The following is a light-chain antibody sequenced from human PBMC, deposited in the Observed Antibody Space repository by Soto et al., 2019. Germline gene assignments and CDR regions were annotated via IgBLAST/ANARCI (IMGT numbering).Light chain of an antibody. J-gene: IGLJ1*01. CDR3: SSYTSSSTNYV. CDR1: SSDVGGYNY. Sequence: QSALTQPASVSGSPGQSITISCTGTSSDVGGYNYVSWYQHHPGKAPKLMIYELPNRTSGVSTRFSGSKSGNTASLTISGLQAEDEADYYCSSYTSSSTNYVFGTGTKVTVL. CDR2: ELP. V-gene: IGLV2-14*01.